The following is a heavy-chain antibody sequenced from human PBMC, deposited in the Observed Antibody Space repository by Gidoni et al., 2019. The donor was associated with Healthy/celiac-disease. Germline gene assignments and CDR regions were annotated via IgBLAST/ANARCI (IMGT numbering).Heavy chain of an antibody. V-gene: IGHV4-59*08. CDR2: IYYSGRT. CDR3: ARQGGSAPFDD. Sequence: QVQLQESGPGLVKPLATLSLTCTVSGGSISSYYWSWILQPPGKGREWIGYIYYSGRTNYNPSLKSRVTISVDTSKNQFSLKLSSVTAADTAVYYCARQGGSAPFDDWGQGTLVTVSS. D-gene: IGHD6-25*01. J-gene: IGHJ4*02. CDR1: GGSISSYY.